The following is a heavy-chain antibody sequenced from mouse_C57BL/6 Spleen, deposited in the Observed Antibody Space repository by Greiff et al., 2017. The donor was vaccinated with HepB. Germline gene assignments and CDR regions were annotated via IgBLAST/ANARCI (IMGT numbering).Heavy chain of an antibody. V-gene: IGHV1-15*01. CDR3: TRKANWDVRFAY. CDR2: IDPETGGT. D-gene: IGHD4-1*01. Sequence: QVQLKESGAELVRPGASVTLSCKASGYTFTDYEMHWVKQTPVHGLEWIGAIDPETGGTAYNQKFKGKAILTADKSSSTAYMELRSLTSEDSAVYYCTRKANWDVRFAYWGQGTLVTV. J-gene: IGHJ3*01. CDR1: GYTFTDYE.